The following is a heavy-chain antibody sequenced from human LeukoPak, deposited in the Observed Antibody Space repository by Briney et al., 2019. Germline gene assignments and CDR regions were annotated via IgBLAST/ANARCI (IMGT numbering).Heavy chain of an antibody. Sequence: PGGSLRLSCAASGFTFSSYAMSWVRQAPGKGLEWASAISGSGGSTYYADSVKGRFTISRDNSKNTLYLQMNSLRAEDTAVYYCAKNFPYNWNSPYDYWGQGTLVTVSS. J-gene: IGHJ4*02. V-gene: IGHV3-23*01. CDR2: ISGSGGST. CDR3: AKNFPYNWNSPYDY. CDR1: GFTFSSYA. D-gene: IGHD1-20*01.